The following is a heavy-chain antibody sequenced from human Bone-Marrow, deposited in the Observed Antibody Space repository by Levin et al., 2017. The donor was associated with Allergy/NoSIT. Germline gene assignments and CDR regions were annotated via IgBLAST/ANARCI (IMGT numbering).Heavy chain of an antibody. Sequence: MASETLSLTCTVSGGSVSTNNYYWGWVRQPPGKGLEWIGNMYSGGKTYYNAPLRSRVTTSVDTSKNQFYLTLSSVSAADTAVYYCACASGTNDFWSGNYVYFDYWGQGTLVTVSS. CDR2: MYSGGKT. D-gene: IGHD3-3*01. V-gene: IGHV4-39*07. CDR3: ACASGTNDFWSGNYVYFDY. CDR1: GGSVSTNNYY. J-gene: IGHJ4*02.